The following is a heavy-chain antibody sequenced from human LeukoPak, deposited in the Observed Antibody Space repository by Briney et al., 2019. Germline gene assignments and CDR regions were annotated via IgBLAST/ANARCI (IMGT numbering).Heavy chain of an antibody. Sequence: GASVKVSCKASGYTFTSYDINWVRQATGQGHEWMRWMNPNSGNTGYAQKFQGRVTMTRNTSISTAYMELSSLRSKDTAVEYCAGPGGGEGYDYWGQGTLVTVSS. D-gene: IGHD2-15*01. CDR2: MNPNSGNT. V-gene: IGHV1-8*01. CDR1: GYTFTSYD. J-gene: IGHJ4*02. CDR3: AGPGGGEGYDY.